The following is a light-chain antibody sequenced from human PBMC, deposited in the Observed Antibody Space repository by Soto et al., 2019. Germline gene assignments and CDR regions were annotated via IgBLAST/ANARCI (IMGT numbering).Light chain of an antibody. J-gene: IGLJ3*02. V-gene: IGLV3-25*02. Sequence: SYELTQPPSMSVSPGQTARITCSGDPLTRQYVYWYQQKPGQAPLLVIYKDNERPSGIPERFSGSTSGTTGTLTISGVRADDEADYYCQTADTSGTFLLFAGGTKVTVL. CDR3: QTADTSGTFLL. CDR2: KDN. CDR1: PLTRQY.